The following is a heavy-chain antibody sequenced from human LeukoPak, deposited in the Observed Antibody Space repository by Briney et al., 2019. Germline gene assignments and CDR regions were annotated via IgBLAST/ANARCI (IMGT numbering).Heavy chain of an antibody. Sequence: SETLSLTCTVSGGSISSGDYYWSWIRQPPGKGLEWIGYIYYSGSTYYNPFLKSRVTISVDTSKNQFSLKLSSVTAADTAVYYCARNQYYYDSSGTDNWFDPWGQGTLVTVSS. CDR3: ARNQYYYDSSGTDNWFDP. D-gene: IGHD3-22*01. CDR1: GGSISSGDYY. CDR2: IYYSGST. J-gene: IGHJ5*02. V-gene: IGHV4-30-4*01.